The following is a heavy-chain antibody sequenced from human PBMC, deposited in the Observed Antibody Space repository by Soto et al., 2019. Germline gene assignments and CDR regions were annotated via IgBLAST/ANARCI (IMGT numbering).Heavy chain of an antibody. CDR1: GFAFRSYN. V-gene: IGHV3-21*01. J-gene: IGHJ4*02. Sequence: GGSLRLSCAASGFAFRSYNMNWVSQAPGKGLEWVASISSGSSNIYYADSVKGRFTISRDNAKNSLFLQMDSLRAEDSAVYYCASATVVAATFDFWGQGTLVTVSS. D-gene: IGHD2-15*01. CDR2: ISSGSSNI. CDR3: ASATVVAATFDF.